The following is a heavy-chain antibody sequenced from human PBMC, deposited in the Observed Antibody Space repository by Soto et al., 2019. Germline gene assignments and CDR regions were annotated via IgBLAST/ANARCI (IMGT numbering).Heavy chain of an antibody. V-gene: IGHV1-46*03. D-gene: IGHD6-25*01. CDR2: INPSGGST. Sequence: ASVKVSCKASGYTFTWYYMHWVRQAPGQGLEWMGIINPSGGSTTYAQKFQGRVTMTRDTSTSTFYMDLSSLRSEDTAVYYCARKTAAAVGSHFDYWGQGSLVTVSS. CDR3: ARKTAAAVGSHFDY. J-gene: IGHJ4*02. CDR1: GYTFTWYY.